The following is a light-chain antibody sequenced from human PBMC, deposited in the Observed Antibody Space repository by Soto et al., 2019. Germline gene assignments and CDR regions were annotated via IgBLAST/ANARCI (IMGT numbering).Light chain of an antibody. CDR2: DAS. Sequence: EIVLTQSPGTLSLSPGERATLSWRASQSVSNNYLAWYQQKPGQAPRLLIYDASNRATGIPARFSGSWSGTDFTLTISSLEPDDFAVYYCRQRSNWPWTFGQGTKVDIK. V-gene: IGKV3D-20*02. J-gene: IGKJ1*01. CDR3: RQRSNWPWT. CDR1: QSVSNNY.